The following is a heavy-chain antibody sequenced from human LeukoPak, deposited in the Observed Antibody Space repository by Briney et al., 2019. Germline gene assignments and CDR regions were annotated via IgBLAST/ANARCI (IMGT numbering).Heavy chain of an antibody. CDR3: AKRDSSGYYYFDY. J-gene: IGHJ4*02. V-gene: IGHV3-23*01. D-gene: IGHD3-22*01. CDR2: ITGSGDGT. Sequence: GGCLRLSCAASGFTFRNYAMSWVRQAPGKGLEWVSGITGSGDGTYYADSVKGRFATSRENSKNAVYLQMNDLRAEDTAVYYCAKRDSSGYYYFDYWGQGAQVTVSS. CDR1: GFTFRNYA.